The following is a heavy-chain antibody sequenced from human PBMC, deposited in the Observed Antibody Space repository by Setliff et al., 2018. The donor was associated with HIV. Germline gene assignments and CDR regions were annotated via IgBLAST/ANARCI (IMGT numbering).Heavy chain of an antibody. V-gene: IGHV3-66*02. CDR3: ARPRLYSNALEY. J-gene: IGHJ4*02. CDR2: IYSSGDT. Sequence: PGESLKISCAASGFSVSSSYMSWVRQTPGEGLEWVSSIYSSGDTYHADSVKGRFTLSRDNSKNTVYLQMNSLRPEDTAVYYCARPRLYSNALEYWGQGTLVTVSS. CDR1: GFSVSSSY. D-gene: IGHD6-13*01.